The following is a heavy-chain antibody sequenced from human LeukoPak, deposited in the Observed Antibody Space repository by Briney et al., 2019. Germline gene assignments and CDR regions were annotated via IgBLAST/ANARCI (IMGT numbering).Heavy chain of an antibody. CDR3: AKDSAFYYIDV. Sequence: GGSLRLSCAASGFSFSSFSMNWVRQAPGKGLEWVSYISGGSSFTYYVDSVKGRFTISRDNSKNTLYLQMNSLKGDDTAVYYCAKDSAFYYIDVWGKGTTVIISS. CDR2: ISGGSSFT. V-gene: IGHV3-21*01. D-gene: IGHD3-10*01. J-gene: IGHJ6*03. CDR1: GFSFSSFS.